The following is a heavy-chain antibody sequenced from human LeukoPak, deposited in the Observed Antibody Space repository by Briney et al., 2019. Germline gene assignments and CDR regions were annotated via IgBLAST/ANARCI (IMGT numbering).Heavy chain of an antibody. V-gene: IGHV3-21*01. D-gene: IGHD6-6*01. J-gene: IGHJ4*02. CDR3: ARGAEYSSTNPDY. CDR1: GFTFSSYS. CDR2: ISSSGSYI. Sequence: GGSLRLSCAASGFTFSSYSMNWVRQAPGKGLEWVSSISSSGSYIYYADSVKGRFTISRDNAKNSLYLQMNSLRAEDTAVYYCARGAEYSSTNPDYWGQGTLVTVSS.